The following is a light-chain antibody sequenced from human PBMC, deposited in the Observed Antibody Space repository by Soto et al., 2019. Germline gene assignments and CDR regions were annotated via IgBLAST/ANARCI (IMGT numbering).Light chain of an antibody. J-gene: IGLJ1*01. V-gene: IGLV1-44*01. Sequence: QSVLNQPPSASGTPGQRVTISCSGSSSNIGSNTVNLYQQLPGTAPKLLIYSNNQRPSGVPDRFSGSKSGTSASLAISGLQSEDEADYYCAAWDDSLNGDVFGTGTKLTVL. CDR3: AAWDDSLNGDV. CDR2: SNN. CDR1: SSNIGSNT.